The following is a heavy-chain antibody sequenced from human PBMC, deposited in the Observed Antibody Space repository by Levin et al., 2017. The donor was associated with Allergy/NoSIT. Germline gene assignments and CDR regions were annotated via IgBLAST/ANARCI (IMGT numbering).Heavy chain of an antibody. V-gene: IGHV3-11*01. CDR1: GFTFSDYY. J-gene: IGHJ5*02. D-gene: IGHD3-10*01. CDR3: ASGGGEDAYGSPFDP. CDR2: ISSSGSTI. Sequence: GESLKISCAASGFTFSDYYMSWIRQAPGKGLEWVSYISSSGSTIYYADSVKGRFTISRDNAKNSLYLQMNSLRAEDTAVYYCASGGGEDAYGSPFDPWGQGTLVTVSS.